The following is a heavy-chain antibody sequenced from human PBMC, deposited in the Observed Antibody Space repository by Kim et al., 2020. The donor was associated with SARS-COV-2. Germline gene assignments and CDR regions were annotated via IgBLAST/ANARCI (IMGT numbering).Heavy chain of an antibody. V-gene: IGHV3-74*01. CDR2: INSDGSST. CDR1: GFTFSSYW. J-gene: IGHJ6*02. Sequence: GGSLRLSCAASGFTFSSYWMHWVRQAPGKGLVWVSRINSDGSSTSYADSVKGRFTISRDNAKNTLYLQMNSLRAEDTAVYYCARDYVYYYDSSGYYWGVYYYYGMDVWGQGTTVTVSS. CDR3: ARDYVYYYDSSGYYWGVYYYYGMDV. D-gene: IGHD3-22*01.